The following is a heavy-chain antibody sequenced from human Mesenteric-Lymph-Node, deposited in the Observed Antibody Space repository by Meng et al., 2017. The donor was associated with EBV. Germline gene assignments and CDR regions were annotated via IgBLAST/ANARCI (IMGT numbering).Heavy chain of an antibody. CDR1: GYSFTSHW. V-gene: IGHV5-51*01. Sequence: AERKEPGESLKMPCKSSGYSFTSHWIGSVGQMPGKGLEWMGIIYPGDSDTRYSPSFQGQVTISADKSISTAYLQWSSLKASDTAMYYCARQQGNSGGDYWGQGTLVTVSS. CDR3: ARQQGNSGGDY. D-gene: IGHD4-23*01. CDR2: IYPGDSDT. J-gene: IGHJ4*02.